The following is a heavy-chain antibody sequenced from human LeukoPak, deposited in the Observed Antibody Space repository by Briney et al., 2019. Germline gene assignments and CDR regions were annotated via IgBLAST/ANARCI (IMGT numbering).Heavy chain of an antibody. CDR1: GFTFSSYS. CDR2: ISSSSSDI. J-gene: IGHJ4*02. V-gene: IGHV3-21*01. Sequence: GGSLRLSCAASGFTFSSYSMNWGRQAPGKGLEWVSSISSSSSDIYYADSVKGRFTISRDNAKNSLYLQMNSLRAEDTAVYYCARGWFGELFPGDYWGQGTLVTVSS. CDR3: ARGWFGELFPGDY. D-gene: IGHD3-10*01.